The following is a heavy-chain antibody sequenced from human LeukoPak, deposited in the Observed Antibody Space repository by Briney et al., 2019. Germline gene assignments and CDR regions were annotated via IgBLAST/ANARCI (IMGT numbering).Heavy chain of an antibody. D-gene: IGHD3-22*01. J-gene: IGHJ1*01. CDR2: IYPGDSDT. Sequence: PGESLKISCKGSGYSFTGYWIGWVRQMPGKGLEWMGIIYPGDSDTRYSPSFQGQVTISADKSISTAYLQWSSLKASDTAMYYCARHAFDSSGHYQKYFQHWGQGTLVTVSS. CDR3: ARHAFDSSGHYQKYFQH. CDR1: GYSFTGYW. V-gene: IGHV5-51*01.